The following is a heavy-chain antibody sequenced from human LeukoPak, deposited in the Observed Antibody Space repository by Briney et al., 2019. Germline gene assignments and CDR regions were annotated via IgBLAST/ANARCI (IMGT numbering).Heavy chain of an antibody. Sequence: SETLSLTCTVSGGSISSGGYYWSWIRQHPGKGLEWIGYIYYSGSTYHNPSLKSRVTISVDTSKNQFSLKLSSVTAADTAVYYCARGIAATGGIFDYWGQGTLVTVSS. J-gene: IGHJ4*02. CDR2: IYYSGST. CDR3: ARGIAATGGIFDY. D-gene: IGHD2-15*01. V-gene: IGHV4-31*03. CDR1: GGSISSGGYY.